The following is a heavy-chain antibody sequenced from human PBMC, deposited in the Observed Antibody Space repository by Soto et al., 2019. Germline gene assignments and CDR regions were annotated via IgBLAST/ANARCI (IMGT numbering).Heavy chain of an antibody. D-gene: IGHD4-17*01. CDR1: GGSFSGYY. V-gene: IGHV4-34*01. Sequence: SETLSLTCAVYGGSFSGYYWSWIRQPPGKGLEWIGEINHSGSTNYNPSLKSRVTISVDTSKNQFSLKLSSVTAADTAVYYCARFTVDYWFDPWGQGTLVTVSS. CDR2: INHSGST. CDR3: ARFTVDYWFDP. J-gene: IGHJ5*02.